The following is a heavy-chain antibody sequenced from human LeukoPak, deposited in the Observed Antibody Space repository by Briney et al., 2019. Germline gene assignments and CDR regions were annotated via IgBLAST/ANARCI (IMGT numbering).Heavy chain of an antibody. CDR2: ISGSGGST. CDR3: AKVGYSGSFRYFDY. D-gene: IGHD1-26*01. V-gene: IGHV3-23*01. J-gene: IGHJ4*02. CDR1: GFTFSSYG. Sequence: GGSLRLSCAAPGFTFSSYGMSWVRQAPGKGLEWVSVISGSGGSTYYADSVKGRFTISRDNSRNTLYLQMNSLRAEDTAVYYCAKVGYSGSFRYFDYWGQGTLVTVSS.